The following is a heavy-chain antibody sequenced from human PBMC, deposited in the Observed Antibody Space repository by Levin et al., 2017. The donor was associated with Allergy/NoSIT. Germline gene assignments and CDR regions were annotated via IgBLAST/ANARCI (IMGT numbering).Heavy chain of an antibody. CDR1: GGSISSYY. J-gene: IGHJ6*02. D-gene: IGHD6-19*01. CDR2: IYYSGST. Sequence: ASETLSLTCTVSGGSISSYYWSWIRQPPGKGLEWIGYIYYSGSTNYNPSLKSRVTISVDTSKNQFSLKLSSVTAADTAVYYCAASVAGTPSWYYGMDVWGQGTTVTVSS. CDR3: AASVAGTPSWYYGMDV. V-gene: IGHV4-59*08.